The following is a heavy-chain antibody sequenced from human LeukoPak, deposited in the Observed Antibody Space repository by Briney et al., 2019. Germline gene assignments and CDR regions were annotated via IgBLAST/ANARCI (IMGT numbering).Heavy chain of an antibody. CDR2: INHSGST. CDR1: GGSFSGYY. CDR3: ARFSRFTGYNWFDP. V-gene: IGHV4-34*01. J-gene: IGHJ5*02. Sequence: SETLSLTCAVYGGSFSGYYWSWIRQPPGKGLEWIGEINHSGSTNYNSSLKSRVTISVDTSKNQFSLKLSSVTAADTAVYYYARFSRFTGYNWFDPWGQGTLVTVSS. D-gene: IGHD3-3*01.